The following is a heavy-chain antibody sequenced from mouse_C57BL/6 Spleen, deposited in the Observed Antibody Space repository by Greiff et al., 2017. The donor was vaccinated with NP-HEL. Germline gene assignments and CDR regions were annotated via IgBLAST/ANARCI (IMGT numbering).Heavy chain of an antibody. V-gene: IGHV1-52*01. Sequence: QVQLQQPGAELVRPGSSVKLSCKASGYTFTSYWMHWVKQRPIQGLEWIGNIDPSDSETHYNQKFKDKATLTVDNSSSTAYMQLSSLTSEDSAVYYFAIEWFLYYGSSPFAYWGQGTLVTVSA. CDR1: GYTFTSYW. CDR3: AIEWFLYYGSSPFAY. J-gene: IGHJ3*01. CDR2: IDPSDSET. D-gene: IGHD1-1*01.